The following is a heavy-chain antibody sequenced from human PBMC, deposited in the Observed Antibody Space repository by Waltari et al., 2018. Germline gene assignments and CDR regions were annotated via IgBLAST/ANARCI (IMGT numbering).Heavy chain of an antibody. CDR1: GFTFGTYT. CDR2: NSDAGSDK. D-gene: IGHD1-26*01. CDR3: ARVNSGTPNWFDP. Sequence: EVQLVESGGGLVKPGGSLRLSCAASGFTFGTYTMSWVRQAPGKGLDWVSSNSDAGSDKYYAGEMKGRLTISRDNAGNAVYLQMNSLRVDDTAVYYCARVNSGTPNWFDPWGQGTQVTVSS. J-gene: IGHJ5*02. V-gene: IGHV3-21*02.